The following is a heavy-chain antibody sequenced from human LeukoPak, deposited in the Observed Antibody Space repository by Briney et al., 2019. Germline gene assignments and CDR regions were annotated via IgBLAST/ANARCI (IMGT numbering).Heavy chain of an antibody. CDR2: IYYSGST. V-gene: IGHV4-59*01. CDR1: GGSISSYY. Sequence: PSETLSLTCTVSGGSISSYYWSWIRQPPGKGLEWIGYIYYSGSTNYNPSLKSRVTISVDTSKNQFSLKLSSVTAEDTAVYYCARVNLGGFDPWGQGTLVTVSS. J-gene: IGHJ5*02. CDR3: ARVNLGGFDP.